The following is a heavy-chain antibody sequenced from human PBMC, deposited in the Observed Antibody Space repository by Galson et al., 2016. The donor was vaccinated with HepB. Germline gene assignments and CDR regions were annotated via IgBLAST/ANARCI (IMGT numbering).Heavy chain of an antibody. D-gene: IGHD6-13*01. V-gene: IGHV4-59*01. CDR2: IYYSGST. CDR1: GGSISSYY. Sequence: TLSLTCTVSGGSISSYYWSWIRQPPGKGLEWIAYIYYSGSTNQNPSLKSRVTISVDTSKNQFSLQLRSVTAADTAVYYCARDRGSAAGFDYWGPGNPGHRLL. CDR3: ARDRGSAAGFDY. J-gene: IGHJ4*02.